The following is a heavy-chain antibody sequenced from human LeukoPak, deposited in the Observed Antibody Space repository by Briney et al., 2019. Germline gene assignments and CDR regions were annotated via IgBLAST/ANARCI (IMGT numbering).Heavy chain of an antibody. D-gene: IGHD3-10*01. Sequence: GGSLRLSCAASGFTFSDYYMSWIRQAPGKGLEWVSYISSSGSTIYYADSVKGRFTISRDNAKNSLYLQMNSLRAEDTAVYYCARDKGFYGSGSYHKYYFDYWGQGTLVTVSS. CDR3: ARDKGFYGSGSYHKYYFDY. V-gene: IGHV3-11*04. CDR2: ISSSGSTI. CDR1: GFTFSDYY. J-gene: IGHJ4*02.